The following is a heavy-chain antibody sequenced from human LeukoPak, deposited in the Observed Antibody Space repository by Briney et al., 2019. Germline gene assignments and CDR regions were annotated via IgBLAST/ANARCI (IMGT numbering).Heavy chain of an antibody. V-gene: IGHV3-23*01. Sequence: GGSLRLSCAASGFTFSSYAMSWVRQAPGKGLEWVSAISGSGGSTYYADSVKGRFTISRDNSKNTLYLQMNSLRAEDTAAYYCAKDLRGSYAYDAFDIWGQGTMVTVSS. CDR1: GFTFSSYA. J-gene: IGHJ3*02. CDR2: ISGSGGST. D-gene: IGHD1-26*01. CDR3: AKDLRGSYAYDAFDI.